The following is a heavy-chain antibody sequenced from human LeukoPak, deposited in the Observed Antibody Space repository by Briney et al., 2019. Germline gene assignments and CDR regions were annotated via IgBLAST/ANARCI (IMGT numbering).Heavy chain of an antibody. CDR2: IYSGGST. V-gene: IGHV3-53*01. J-gene: IGHJ4*02. CDR3: ARDNAGGDYVYFDY. Sequence: GGSLRLSCAASGFTVSSNYMSWVRQAPGKGLEWVSVIYSGGSTYYADSMKGRFTISRDNSKNTLYLQMNSLRAEDTPVYYCARDNAGGDYVYFDYWGQGTLVTVSS. CDR1: GFTVSSNY. D-gene: IGHD4-17*01.